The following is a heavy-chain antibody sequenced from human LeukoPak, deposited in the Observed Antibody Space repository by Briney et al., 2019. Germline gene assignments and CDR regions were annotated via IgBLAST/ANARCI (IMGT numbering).Heavy chain of an antibody. CDR1: GFTFSIYA. CDR3: AKGGGIAAPGGDFDY. CDR2: ISGSSSST. Sequence: PGGSLRLSCAASGFTFSIYAMSWVRQAPGKGPEWVSGISGSSSSTYFSGSVKGRFTIPRDNSKNTLSLQMNSLRAEDTAVYYCAKGGGIAAPGGDFDYWGQGTLVTVSS. D-gene: IGHD6-13*01. V-gene: IGHV3-23*01. J-gene: IGHJ4*02.